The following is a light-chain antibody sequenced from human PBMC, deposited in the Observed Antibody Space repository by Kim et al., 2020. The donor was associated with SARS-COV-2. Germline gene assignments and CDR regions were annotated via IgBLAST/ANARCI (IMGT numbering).Light chain of an antibody. V-gene: IGLV3-1*01. CDR1: GLGDKN. J-gene: IGLJ3*02. CDR3: QAWDSGIVV. Sequence: SVSPGQTASITCSGDGLGDKNVCWYQQKPGQSPVLVIYQNDKRPSGIPGRFSGSNSGNTATLTISGAQPLDEADYYCQAWDSGIVVFGGGTRLTVL. CDR2: QND.